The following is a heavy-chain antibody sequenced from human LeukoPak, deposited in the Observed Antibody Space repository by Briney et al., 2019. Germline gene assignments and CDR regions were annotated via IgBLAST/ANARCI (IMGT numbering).Heavy chain of an antibody. D-gene: IGHD5-18*01. CDR3: ARSAMVTRTDAFDI. CDR2: IYYSGST. V-gene: IGHV4-59*01. CDR1: GGSTSSYY. Sequence: SETLSLTCTVSGGSTSSYYWSWIRQPPGKGLEWIGYIYYSGSTNYNPSLKSRVTISVDTSKNQFSLKLSSVTAADTAVYYCARSAMVTRTDAFDIWGQGTMVTVSS. J-gene: IGHJ3*02.